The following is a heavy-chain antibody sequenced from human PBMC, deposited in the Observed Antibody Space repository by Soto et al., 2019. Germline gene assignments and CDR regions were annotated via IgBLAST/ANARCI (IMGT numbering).Heavy chain of an antibody. V-gene: IGHV3-30-3*01. CDR1: GFTFSTYV. Sequence: QVQLVESGGGVVQPGGSLRLSCAASGFTFSTYVMHWVRQAPGKGLEWMAIISYGGVNKYYADSVKGRFTISRDISESTLYLQMNSLRTEDTAVYYCAREEFEDGRSHFDYWGQGTLVSVSS. D-gene: IGHD3-10*01. CDR2: ISYGGVNK. J-gene: IGHJ4*02. CDR3: AREEFEDGRSHFDY.